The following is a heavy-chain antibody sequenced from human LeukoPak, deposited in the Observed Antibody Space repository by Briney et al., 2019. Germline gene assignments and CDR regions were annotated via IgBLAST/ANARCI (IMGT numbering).Heavy chain of an antibody. CDR1: GGTFSSYA. Sequence: GASVKVSCKASGGTFSSYAISWVRQAPGQGLEWMGGIIPIFGTANYAQKFQGRVTITADESTSTAYMELSSLRSEDTAVYYCARDVMVRGVIITPEAFDIWGQGTMVTVSS. J-gene: IGHJ3*02. CDR3: ARDVMVRGVIITPEAFDI. D-gene: IGHD3-10*01. V-gene: IGHV1-69*13. CDR2: IIPIFGTA.